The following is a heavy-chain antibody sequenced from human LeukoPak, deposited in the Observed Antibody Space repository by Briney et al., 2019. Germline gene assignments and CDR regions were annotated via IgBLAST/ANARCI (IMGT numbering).Heavy chain of an antibody. D-gene: IGHD6-6*01. CDR1: GFTFSSYD. CDR3: ANSRGYSSSPLDY. J-gene: IGHJ4*02. CDR2: ISGSGGST. Sequence: GGSLRLSCAASGFTFSSYDMSWVRQAPGKGLEWVSAISGSGGSTYYADSVKGRFTISRDNSKNTLYLQMNSLRAEDTAVYYCANSRGYSSSPLDYWGQGTLVTVSS. V-gene: IGHV3-23*01.